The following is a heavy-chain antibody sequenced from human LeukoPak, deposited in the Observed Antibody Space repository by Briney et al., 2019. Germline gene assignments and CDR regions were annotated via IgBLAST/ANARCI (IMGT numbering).Heavy chain of an antibody. CDR3: ARLPGITGTLDY. V-gene: IGHV3-30*03. J-gene: IGHJ4*02. Sequence: GGSLRLSCAASGFTFSSYGMHWVRQAPGKGLEWVAVISYDGSNKYYADSVKGRFTISRDNSKNTLYLQMNSLRAEDTAVYYCARLPGITGTLDYWGQGTLVTVSS. D-gene: IGHD1-20*01. CDR2: ISYDGSNK. CDR1: GFTFSSYG.